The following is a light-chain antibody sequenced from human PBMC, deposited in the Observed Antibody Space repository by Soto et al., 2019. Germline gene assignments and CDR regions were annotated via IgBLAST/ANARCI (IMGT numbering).Light chain of an antibody. CDR1: QSVSSSY. CDR2: DAS. CDR3: QQYGSSPRT. V-gene: IGKV3-20*01. J-gene: IGKJ1*01. Sequence: ENVLTQSPGTLSLSPGERATLSCRASQSVSSSYLAWYQQKPGQAPRLLIYDASSRATGIPYRFSGSGSGTDFTLTISRLEPEDFAVYFCQQYGSSPRTFGQGPKVEIK.